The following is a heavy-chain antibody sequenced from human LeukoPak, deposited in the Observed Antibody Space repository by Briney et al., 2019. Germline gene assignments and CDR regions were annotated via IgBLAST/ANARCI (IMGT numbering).Heavy chain of an antibody. CDR1: GFTFSSYS. J-gene: IGHJ4*02. Sequence: GGSLRLSCAASGFTFSSYSMNWVRQAPGKGLEWVSSISSSSSYIYYADSVKGRFTISRDNAKNSLYLQMNSLRAEDAAVYYCAGDVYGDYVPYYFDHWGQGTLVTVSS. CDR2: ISSSSSYI. D-gene: IGHD4-17*01. V-gene: IGHV3-21*01. CDR3: AGDVYGDYVPYYFDH.